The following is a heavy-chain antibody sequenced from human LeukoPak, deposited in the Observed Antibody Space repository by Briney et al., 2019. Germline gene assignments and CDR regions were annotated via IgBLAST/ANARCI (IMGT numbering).Heavy chain of an antibody. V-gene: IGHV3-23*01. CDR2: ISGRGINT. D-gene: IGHD2-21*02. CDR1: GFTFNSYS. Sequence: PGGSLRLSCAASGFTFNSYSMTWVRQAPGKGLEWVSSISGRGINTYYADSVKGRFTISRDNPKNMLYLQMNSLRAEDTALYYCAKGCSSDCYSDFDYWGQGILVTVSS. J-gene: IGHJ4*02. CDR3: AKGCSSDCYSDFDY.